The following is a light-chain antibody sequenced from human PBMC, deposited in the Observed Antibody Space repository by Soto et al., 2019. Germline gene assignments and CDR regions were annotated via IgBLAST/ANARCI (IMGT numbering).Light chain of an antibody. CDR1: QSVRSSY. Sequence: IRLTQSPGTLSLSPGESVTLSCRASQSVRSSYLAWYQQKPGQAPRLLIYGASSRATGIPDRFSGSGSGTDFTLTISRKEPEDFAVYYCQQYGDSPLFGPGTKVDIK. V-gene: IGKV3-20*01. J-gene: IGKJ3*01. CDR2: GAS. CDR3: QQYGDSPL.